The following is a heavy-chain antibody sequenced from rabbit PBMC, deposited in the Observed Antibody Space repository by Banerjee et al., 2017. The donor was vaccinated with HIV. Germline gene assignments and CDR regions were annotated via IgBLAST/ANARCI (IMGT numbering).Heavy chain of an antibody. CDR1: GFSFSSGFW. CDR2: IYIGRSGST. CDR3: ARGYGGYAGFDNYFNL. J-gene: IGHJ4*01. V-gene: IGHV1S40*01. D-gene: IGHD4-2*01. Sequence: QSLEESGGDLVKPGASLTLTCTASGFSFSSGFWICWVRQAPGKGLEWIACIYIGRSGSTYYASWAKGRFTISKTSSTAVTLQMTGLTAADTATYFCARGYGGYAGFDNYFNLWGQGTLVTV.